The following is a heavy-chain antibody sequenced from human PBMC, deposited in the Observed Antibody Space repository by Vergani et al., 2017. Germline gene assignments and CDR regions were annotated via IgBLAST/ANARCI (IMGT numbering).Heavy chain of an antibody. Sequence: QVQLQESGPGLVKPSQTLSLTCTVSGGSISSGGYYWCWIRQHPGTGLEWIGYIYYSGSTYYNPSVKSRVTIAVDTSKNQFSLKLSSVTAADTAVYDCAGGTITMNANWFDPWGQGTLVTVSS. CDR1: GGSISSGGYY. CDR2: IYYSGST. J-gene: IGHJ5*02. V-gene: IGHV4-31*03. CDR3: AGGTITMNANWFDP. D-gene: IGHD3-22*01.